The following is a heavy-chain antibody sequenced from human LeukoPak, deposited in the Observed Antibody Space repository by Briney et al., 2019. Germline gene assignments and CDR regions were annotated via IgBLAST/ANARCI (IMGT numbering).Heavy chain of an antibody. D-gene: IGHD3-3*01. V-gene: IGHV3-7*01. CDR3: ARGFLEWLSYMDV. CDR1: GFTFSSYW. Sequence: GGSLRLSCAASGFTFSSYWMSWVRQAPGKGLEWVANIKQDGSEKYYVDSVKGRFTISRDNAKNSLYLQMNSLRAEDTAVYYCARGFLEWLSYMDVWGKGTTVTVSS. J-gene: IGHJ6*03. CDR2: IKQDGSEK.